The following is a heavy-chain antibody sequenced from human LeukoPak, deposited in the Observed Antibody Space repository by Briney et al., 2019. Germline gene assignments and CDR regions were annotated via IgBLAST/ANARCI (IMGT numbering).Heavy chain of an antibody. D-gene: IGHD3-22*01. Sequence: PGGSLRLSCAASGFTFSSYGMRCVRQAPGEGMEWGAAISGGDGRPYYADYVKAPFNISRDNSKHPLYLQMNSLRAEDTAVYYCAKDRVDSSGYYLFDYWGQGTLVTVSS. V-gene: IGHV3-23*01. CDR3: AKDRVDSSGYYLFDY. CDR1: GFTFSSYG. CDR2: ISGGDGRP. J-gene: IGHJ4*02.